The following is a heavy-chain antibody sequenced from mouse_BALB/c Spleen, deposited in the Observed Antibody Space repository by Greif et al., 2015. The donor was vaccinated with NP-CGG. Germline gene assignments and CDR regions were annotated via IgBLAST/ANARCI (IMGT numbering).Heavy chain of an antibody. Sequence: EVKLMESGGDLVKPGGSLKLSCAASGFTFSSYGMSWVRQTPDKRLEWVATISSGGSYTYYPDSVKGRFTISRDSAKNTLYLQMSSLKSEDTAMYYCARGGITTGGYAMDYWGQGTSVTASS. D-gene: IGHD2-4*01. J-gene: IGHJ4*01. CDR2: ISSGGSYT. V-gene: IGHV5-6*01. CDR3: ARGGITTGGYAMDY. CDR1: GFTFSSYG.